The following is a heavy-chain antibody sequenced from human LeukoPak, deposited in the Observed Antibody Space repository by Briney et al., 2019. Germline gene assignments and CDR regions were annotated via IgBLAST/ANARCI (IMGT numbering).Heavy chain of an antibody. CDR2: ISSSSSTI. V-gene: IGHV3-48*01. CDR3: ARESITIFGVVMDDAFDI. D-gene: IGHD3-3*01. Sequence: GGSLRLSCAASGFTFSSYSMNWVRQAPGEGLEWVSYISSSSSTIYYADSVKGRFTISRDNAKNSLYLQMNSLRAEDTAVYYCARESITIFGVVMDDAFDIWGQGTMVTVSS. CDR1: GFTFSSYS. J-gene: IGHJ3*02.